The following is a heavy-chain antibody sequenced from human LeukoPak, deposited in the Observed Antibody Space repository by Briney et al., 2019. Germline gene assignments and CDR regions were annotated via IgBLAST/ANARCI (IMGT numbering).Heavy chain of an antibody. D-gene: IGHD3-10*01. Sequence: GRSLRLSCATSGFAFASYAMNWVRQGPGRGLEWVSGISDSGGTTYYADSVKGRFTISRDNSKNTLYLQVNSLRVEDTAVYFCAKGSAGEVRGVTSLFYYGMVVWGQGTTVTVSS. J-gene: IGHJ6*02. V-gene: IGHV3-23*01. CDR3: AKGSAGEVRGVTSLFYYGMVV. CDR1: GFAFASYA. CDR2: ISDSGGTT.